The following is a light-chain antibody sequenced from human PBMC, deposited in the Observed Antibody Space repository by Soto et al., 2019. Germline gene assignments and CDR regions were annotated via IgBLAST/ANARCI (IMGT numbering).Light chain of an antibody. CDR3: SSYTSISTYV. CDR2: DVT. Sequence: AMTQPASVSGSPGQSITISCTGTSSDVGGYNFVSWYQQHPDKAPKLMIYDVTNRPSGVSNRFSGSKSGNTASLTISGLQAEDEADYYCSSYTSISTYVFGTGTKLTVL. CDR1: SSDVGGYNF. J-gene: IGLJ1*01. V-gene: IGLV2-14*01.